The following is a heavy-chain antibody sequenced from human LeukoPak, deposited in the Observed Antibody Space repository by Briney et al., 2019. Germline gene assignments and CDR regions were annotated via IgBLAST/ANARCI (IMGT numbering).Heavy chain of an antibody. Sequence: PGGSLRLSCAASGFTFSSYGMHWVCQAPGKGLEWVAFIRYDGSNKYYADSVKGRFTIFRDNSKNTLYRQMNSLRAEDTAVYYCAKVPTTVTFYYYYYGMDVWGQGTTVTVSS. J-gene: IGHJ6*02. D-gene: IGHD4-17*01. V-gene: IGHV3-30*02. CDR1: GFTFSSYG. CDR3: AKVPTTVTFYYYYYGMDV. CDR2: IRYDGSNK.